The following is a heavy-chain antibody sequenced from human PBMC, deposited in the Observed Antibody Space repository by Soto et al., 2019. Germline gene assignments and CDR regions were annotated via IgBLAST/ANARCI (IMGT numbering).Heavy chain of an antibody. V-gene: IGHV4-59*01. D-gene: IGHD3-22*01. CDR3: AKEAVPSITLLLLNY. CDR2: IYYSGST. J-gene: IGHJ4*02. Sequence: SETLSLTCTVSGGTISSWYWSWIRQPPGKGLEWIGYIYYSGSTNCNPSLKSRVTISVDTSKNQFSLRAEDTAVYYCAKEAVPSITLLLLNYWGQGTLVTVSS. CDR1: GGTISSWY.